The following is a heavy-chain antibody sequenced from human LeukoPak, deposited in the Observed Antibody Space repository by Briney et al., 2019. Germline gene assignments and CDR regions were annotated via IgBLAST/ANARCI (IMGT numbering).Heavy chain of an antibody. Sequence: ASVKVSCKASGYTFTAYYMHWVRQAPGQGLEWMGWINCNSGVTKYAQKFQGRVTMTRDTSISTAYMEVSRLTSDDTAAYYCAKTGAGYSSGWSYLYWGQGTLATVSS. V-gene: IGHV1-2*02. CDR2: INCNSGVT. D-gene: IGHD6-19*01. CDR1: GYTFTAYY. J-gene: IGHJ4*02. CDR3: AKTGAGYSSGWSYLY.